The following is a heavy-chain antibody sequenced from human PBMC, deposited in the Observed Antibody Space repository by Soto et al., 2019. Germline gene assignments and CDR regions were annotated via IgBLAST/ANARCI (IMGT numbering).Heavy chain of an antibody. CDR2: IYRGGST. J-gene: IGHJ3*01. Sequence: EVQLVESGGGLIQPGGSLRLSCAASGFTFSSNDMNWVRQAPGKGLEWVSLIYRGGSTYYADSVKGRFTIPRDNSKNTLYLQMSSLRADDTAVYYCATRPLLTEENWGQGTMVTVSS. CDR3: ATRPLLTEEN. CDR1: GFTFSSND. V-gene: IGHV3-53*01. D-gene: IGHD3-10*01.